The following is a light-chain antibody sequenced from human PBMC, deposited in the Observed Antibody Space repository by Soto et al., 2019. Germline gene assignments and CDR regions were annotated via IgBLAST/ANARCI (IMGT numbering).Light chain of an antibody. CDR1: QSIVNW. V-gene: IGKV1-5*03. J-gene: IGKJ4*01. CDR3: QQYNNYPRT. CDR2: KTS. Sequence: DIQMTQSPSTLSASVGDRVTITCRSSQSIVNWLAWYQQKPGKAPTLLIYKTSSLESGVPSRFSGSGSGTEFTLTITSLQPDDFATYYCQQYNNYPRTVGGGTKVDIK.